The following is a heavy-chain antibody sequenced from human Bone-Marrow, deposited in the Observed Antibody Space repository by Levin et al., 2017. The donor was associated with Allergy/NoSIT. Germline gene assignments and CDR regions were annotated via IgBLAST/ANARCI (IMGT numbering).Heavy chain of an antibody. Sequence: SQTLSLTCTVSGVSITSGSYYWSWIRQPAGKGLEWIGHSYTSGNITYNPSLKSRVTISLDTSKNQFSLKLRSVTAADTAVYYCARVLQYSYYYTDVWGKGTMVTVSS. D-gene: IGHD2-21*01. V-gene: IGHV4-61*09. CDR1: GVSITSGSYY. CDR3: ARVLQYSYYYTDV. CDR2: SYTSGNI. J-gene: IGHJ6*03.